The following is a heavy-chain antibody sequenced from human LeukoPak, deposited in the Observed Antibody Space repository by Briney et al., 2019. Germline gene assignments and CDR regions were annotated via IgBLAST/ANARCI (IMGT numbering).Heavy chain of an antibody. D-gene: IGHD2-2*02. CDR2: ISWNRGGI. V-gene: IGHV3-9*01. CDR3: AKEGSYSGYCSSTSCYKIGPFDY. CDR1: GFTFDDYA. Sequence: PGGSLRLSCAASGFTFDDYAMHWVRQAPGKGWEGFSGISWNRGGIAYADSVKGRFTISRDNAKNSLYLQMNSLRAEDTALYYCAKEGSYSGYCSSTSCYKIGPFDYWGQGTLVTVSS. J-gene: IGHJ4*02.